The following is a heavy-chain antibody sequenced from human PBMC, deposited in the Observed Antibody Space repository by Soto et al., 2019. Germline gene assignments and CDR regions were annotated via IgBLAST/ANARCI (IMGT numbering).Heavy chain of an antibody. V-gene: IGHV4-61*08. CDR2: ISYSGST. CDR3: ARDLKEYCSDGKCNWFDP. CDR1: GGSISSGGYS. D-gene: IGHD2-15*01. J-gene: IGHJ5*02. Sequence: SETVSLTCAVSGGSISSGGYSWSWILHPPGKGLEWIGYISYSGSTNYNPSLKSRVTISFDASKNEISLQVRSATAADAAVYYCARDLKEYCSDGKCNWFDPWGQGTLVTVSS.